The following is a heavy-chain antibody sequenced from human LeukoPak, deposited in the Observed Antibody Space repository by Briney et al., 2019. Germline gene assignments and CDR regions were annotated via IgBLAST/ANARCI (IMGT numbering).Heavy chain of an antibody. Sequence: PGGPLRLSCAASGFTFSSYSMNWVRQAPGKGLEWVSYISSSSSTIYYADSVKGRFTISRDNAKNSLYLQMNSLRAEDTAVYYCARGRGYCSGGSCSPYYYYYMDVWGKGTTVTVSS. J-gene: IGHJ6*03. D-gene: IGHD2-15*01. V-gene: IGHV3-48*01. CDR1: GFTFSSYS. CDR3: ARGRGYCSGGSCSPYYYYYMDV. CDR2: ISSSSSTI.